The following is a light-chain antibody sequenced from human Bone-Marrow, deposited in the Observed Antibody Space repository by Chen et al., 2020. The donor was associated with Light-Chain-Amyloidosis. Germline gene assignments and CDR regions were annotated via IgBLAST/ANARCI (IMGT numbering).Light chain of an antibody. CDR1: DLPTKY. CDR3: QSADSSGTYEVI. J-gene: IGLJ2*01. CDR2: RDT. Sequence: YELTQPPSVSVSPGQTARITCTGDDLPTKYAYWYQQKPGQAPVLVIHRDTERPSGISERFSGSSSGTTATLTISGFQAEDEADYHCQSADSSGTYEVIFGGGTKLTVL. V-gene: IGLV3-25*03.